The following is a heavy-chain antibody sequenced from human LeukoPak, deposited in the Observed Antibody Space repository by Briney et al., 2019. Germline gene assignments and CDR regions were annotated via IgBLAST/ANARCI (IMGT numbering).Heavy chain of an antibody. CDR3: ARGVYIAAAQYGY. CDR2: IYYSGTT. J-gene: IGHJ4*02. V-gene: IGHV4-59*01. CDR1: GGSISSYY. Sequence: SETLSLTCTVSGGSISSYYWSWIRRPPGKGLEWIGYIYYSGTTNYNPSLKSRVTISVDTSKNQFSLKLSSVTAADAAVYYCARGVYIAAAQYGYWGQGTLVTVSS. D-gene: IGHD6-13*01.